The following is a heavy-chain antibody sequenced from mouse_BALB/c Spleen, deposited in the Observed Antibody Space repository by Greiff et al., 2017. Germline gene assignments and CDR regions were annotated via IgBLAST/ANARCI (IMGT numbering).Heavy chain of an antibody. CDR2: ISYDGSN. J-gene: IGHJ2*01. CDR1: GYSITSGYY. CDR3: ARSYYGSSYVGYFDY. Sequence: EVQVVESGPGLVKPSQSLSLTCSVTGYSITSGYYWNWIRQFPGNKLEWMGYISYDGSNNYNPSLKNRISITRDTSKNQFFLKLNSVTTEDTATYYCARSYYGSSYVGYFDYWGQGTTLTVSS. D-gene: IGHD1-1*01. V-gene: IGHV3-6*02.